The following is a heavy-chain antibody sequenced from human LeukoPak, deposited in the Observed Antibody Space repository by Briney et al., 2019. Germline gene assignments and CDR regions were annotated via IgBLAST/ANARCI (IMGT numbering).Heavy chain of an antibody. CDR2: IYYSGST. CDR3: ASTYYDFWSGYSYYFDY. J-gene: IGHJ4*02. CDR1: GGSFSGYY. Sequence: SETLSLTCAVYGGSFSGYYWSWIRQPPGKGLEWIGSIYYSGSTYYNPSLKSRVTISVDTSKDQSSLKLSSVTAADTAVYYCASTYYDFWSGYSYYFDYWGQGTLVTVSS. D-gene: IGHD3-3*01. V-gene: IGHV4-34*01.